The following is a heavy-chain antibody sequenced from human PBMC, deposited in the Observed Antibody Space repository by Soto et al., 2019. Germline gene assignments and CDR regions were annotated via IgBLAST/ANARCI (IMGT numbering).Heavy chain of an antibody. Sequence: QLQLQESGPGLVKPSETLSLTCTVSGGSISSSSYYWGWIRQPPGKGLEWIGSIYYSGSTYYNPSLKSRVTISVDTSKNQFSLKLSSVTAADTAVYYCASAPRLTGYYLPHWWYFDLWGRGTLVTVSS. CDR1: GGSISSSSYY. V-gene: IGHV4-39*01. D-gene: IGHD3-9*01. CDR2: IYYSGST. CDR3: ASAPRLTGYYLPHWWYFDL. J-gene: IGHJ2*01.